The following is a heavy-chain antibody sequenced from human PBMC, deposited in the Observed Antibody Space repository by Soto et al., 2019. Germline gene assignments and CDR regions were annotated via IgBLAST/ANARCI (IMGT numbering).Heavy chain of an antibody. J-gene: IGHJ6*02. D-gene: IGHD3-10*01. CDR3: ARDAVTMVRGVIGYYYYGMDV. Sequence: SETLSLTCTVSGGSVSSGSYYWSWIRQPPGKGLEWIGYIYYSGSTNYNPSLKSRVTISVDTSKNQFSLKLSSVTAADTAVYYCARDAVTMVRGVIGYYYYGMDVWGQGTTVTVSS. V-gene: IGHV4-61*01. CDR1: GGSVSSGSYY. CDR2: IYYSGST.